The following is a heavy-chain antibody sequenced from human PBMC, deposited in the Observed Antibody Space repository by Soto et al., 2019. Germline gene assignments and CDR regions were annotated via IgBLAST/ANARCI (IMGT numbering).Heavy chain of an antibody. Sequence: QVQLVESGGGLVKPGGSLRLSCAASGFTFSDYSMTWIRQAPGKGLEWVSYISSSGSPIYYADSVTGRFTISRDNAKNALYLQMNSLRAEDTATYYCARYSGFRYCSGHNCYPRFDPWGQGTLVTVSS. D-gene: IGHD2-15*01. CDR3: ARYSGFRYCSGHNCYPRFDP. CDR2: ISSSGSPI. J-gene: IGHJ5*02. V-gene: IGHV3-11*01. CDR1: GFTFSDYS.